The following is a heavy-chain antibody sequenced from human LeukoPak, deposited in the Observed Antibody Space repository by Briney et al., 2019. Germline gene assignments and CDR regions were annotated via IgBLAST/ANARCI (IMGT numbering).Heavy chain of an antibody. V-gene: IGHV1-46*01. Sequence: ASVKVSCKAPGYTFSSYYMHWVRQAPGQGLEWMGIINPSAGSTIYAQKFQGRFTMTRDTSTSTVYMELSSLRSEDTAVYYCARVPGGEGTADDYWGQGTLVSVSS. D-gene: IGHD3-10*01. J-gene: IGHJ4*02. CDR3: ARVPGGEGTADDY. CDR2: INPSAGST. CDR1: GYTFSSYY.